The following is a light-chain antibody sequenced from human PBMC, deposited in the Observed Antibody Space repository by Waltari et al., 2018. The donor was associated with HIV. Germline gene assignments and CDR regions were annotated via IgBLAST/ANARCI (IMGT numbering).Light chain of an antibody. J-gene: IGLJ2*01. CDR1: EVRDKY. CDR3: QAWGSSTSGV. Sequence: SYQVTQPHSVAVSPGQTASITCSGYEVRDKYTCRYQQKQGQSPLLVIYQDNKRPSGIPERFSASSSGHTATLTISGTLPMDEADYYCQAWGSSTSGVFGRGTRLTVL. CDR2: QDN. V-gene: IGLV3-1*01.